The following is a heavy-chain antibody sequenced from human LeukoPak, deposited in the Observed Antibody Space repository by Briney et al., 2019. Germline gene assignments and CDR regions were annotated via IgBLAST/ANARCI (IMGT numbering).Heavy chain of an antibody. Sequence: GGSLRLSCAASGFTFDDYAMHWVRQAPGKGLEWVSGISWNSGSIGYADSVKGRFTISRDNAKNSLYLQMNSLRAEDTALYYCARDRKGGDYWGQGTLVTVSS. CDR2: ISWNSGSI. CDR1: GFTFDDYA. J-gene: IGHJ4*02. D-gene: IGHD3-16*01. V-gene: IGHV3-9*01. CDR3: ARDRKGGDY.